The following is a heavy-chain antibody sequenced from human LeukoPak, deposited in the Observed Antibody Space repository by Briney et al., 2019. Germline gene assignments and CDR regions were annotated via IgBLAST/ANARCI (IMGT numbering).Heavy chain of an antibody. J-gene: IGHJ4*02. CDR2: INHSGST. Sequence: SETLSLTCTVSGGSISGYYWSWIRQPPGKGLEWIGEINHSGSTNYNPSLKSRVTISVDTSKNQFSLKLSSVTAADTAVYYCASGIYYDSSGALDYWGQGTLVTVSS. CDR1: GGSISGYY. D-gene: IGHD3-22*01. V-gene: IGHV4-34*01. CDR3: ASGIYYDSSGALDY.